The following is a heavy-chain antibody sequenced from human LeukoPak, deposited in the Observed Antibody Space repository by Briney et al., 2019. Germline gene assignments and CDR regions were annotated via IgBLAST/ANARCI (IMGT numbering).Heavy chain of an antibody. CDR3: ASGYYYDSSEADY. D-gene: IGHD3-22*01. CDR2: ISSSSSYI. CDR1: KFTFRNYA. V-gene: IGHV3-21*01. J-gene: IGHJ4*02. Sequence: KPGGSLRLSCAASKFTFRNYAMTWVRQAPGKGLEWVSSISSSSSYIYYADSVKGRFTISRDNAKNSLYLQMNSLRAEDTAVYYCASGYYYDSSEADYWGQGTLVTVSS.